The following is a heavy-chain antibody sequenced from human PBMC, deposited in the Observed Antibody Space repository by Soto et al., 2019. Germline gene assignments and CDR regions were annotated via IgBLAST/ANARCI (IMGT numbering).Heavy chain of an antibody. D-gene: IGHD2-2*02. Sequence: VSLRRSCAACCFGLNQDAMTGVGHTPGKGLQWVSSITSNGDSTYYADSVKGRFTASRDNSKNTLYLQMNSLRADDTAVFYCAKDYTSYTTSPFYFDSWGQGTRVTVS. CDR1: CFGLNQDA. V-gene: IGHV3-23*01. J-gene: IGHJ4*02. CDR2: ITSNGDST. CDR3: AKDYTSYTTSPFYFDS.